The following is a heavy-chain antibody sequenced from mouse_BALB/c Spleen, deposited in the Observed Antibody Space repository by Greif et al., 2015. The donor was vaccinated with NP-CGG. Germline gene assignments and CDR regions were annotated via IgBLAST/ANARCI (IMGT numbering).Heavy chain of an antibody. Sequence: QVHVKQSGAELARPGASVKMSCKASGYTFTSYTMHWVKQRPGQGLEWIGYINPSSGYTNYNQKFKDKATLTADKSSSTAYMQLSSLTSEDSAVYYCARWDGNYYWFAYWGQGTLVTVSA. J-gene: IGHJ3*01. V-gene: IGHV1-4*01. CDR2: INPSSGYT. CDR3: ARWDGNYYWFAY. D-gene: IGHD2-1*01. CDR1: GYTFTSYT.